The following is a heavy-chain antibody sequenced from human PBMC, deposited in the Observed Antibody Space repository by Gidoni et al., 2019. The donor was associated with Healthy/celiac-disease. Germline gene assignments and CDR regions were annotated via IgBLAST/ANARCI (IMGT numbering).Heavy chain of an antibody. D-gene: IGHD1-26*01. V-gene: IGHV3-15*01. CDR2: IKSKTDGGTT. J-gene: IGHJ3*02. Sequence: EVQLVESGGGLVKPGGSLSLSCAASGFTFSNAWMSWVRQAPGKGLEWVGRIKSKTDGGTTDYAAPVKGRFTISRDDSKNTLYLQMNSLKTEDTAVYYCTTDIVSPGAFDIWGQGTMVTVSS. CDR1: GFTFSNAW. CDR3: TTDIVSPGAFDI.